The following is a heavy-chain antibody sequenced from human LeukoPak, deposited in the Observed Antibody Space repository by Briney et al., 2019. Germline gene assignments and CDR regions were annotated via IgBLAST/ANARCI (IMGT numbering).Heavy chain of an antibody. CDR2: MAYDGRNE. D-gene: IGHD1-26*01. CDR1: GFTFSTYD. Sequence: GGSLRLSCATSGFTFSTYDLHWVRQAPGQGLEWVGVMAYDGRNEYYVDSVKGRFTISRDNSKNTLDLQMTGLRAEDTAVYYCARERGRGRDSPWFDYWGQGTLVTVSS. J-gene: IGHJ4*02. V-gene: IGHV3-30*03. CDR3: ARERGRGRDSPWFDY.